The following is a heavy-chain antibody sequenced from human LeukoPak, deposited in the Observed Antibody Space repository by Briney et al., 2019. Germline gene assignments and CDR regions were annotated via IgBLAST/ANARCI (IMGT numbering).Heavy chain of an antibody. Sequence: SETLSLTCSVSGVSISAYYWSWIRQPPGKGLEWIGEINHSGSTNYNPSLKSRVTISVDTSKNQFSLKLSSVTAADTAVYYCARETGYGDYGYFDYWGQGTLVTVSS. D-gene: IGHD4-17*01. J-gene: IGHJ4*02. CDR3: ARETGYGDYGYFDY. CDR1: GVSISAYY. V-gene: IGHV4-34*01. CDR2: INHSGST.